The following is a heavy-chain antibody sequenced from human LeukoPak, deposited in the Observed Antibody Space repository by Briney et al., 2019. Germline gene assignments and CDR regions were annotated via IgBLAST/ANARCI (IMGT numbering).Heavy chain of an antibody. V-gene: IGHV1-18*01. CDR1: GYTFTSYG. Sequence: ASVKVSCKASGYTFTSYGISWVRQAPGQGLEWMGWISAYNGNTNYAQKLQGRVTMTTDTSTSTAYMELRSLRSDDTAVYYCARVVRYCSSTSCAIYYYGMDVWGQGTTVTASS. CDR2: ISAYNGNT. J-gene: IGHJ6*02. CDR3: ARVVRYCSSTSCAIYYYGMDV. D-gene: IGHD2-2*01.